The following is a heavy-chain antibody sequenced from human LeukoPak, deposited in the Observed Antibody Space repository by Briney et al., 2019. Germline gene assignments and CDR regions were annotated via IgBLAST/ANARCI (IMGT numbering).Heavy chain of an antibody. CDR1: GFTFSSYS. J-gene: IGHJ4*02. D-gene: IGHD4-17*01. Sequence: PGGSLRLSCAASGFTFSSYSMNWVRQAPGKGLEWVSSISSSSSYIYYADSVKGRFTISRDNSKNTLYLQMNSLRAEDTAVYYCAKRVDDYGDYFDYWGQGTLVTVSS. CDR2: ISSSSSYI. CDR3: AKRVDDYGDYFDY. V-gene: IGHV3-21*04.